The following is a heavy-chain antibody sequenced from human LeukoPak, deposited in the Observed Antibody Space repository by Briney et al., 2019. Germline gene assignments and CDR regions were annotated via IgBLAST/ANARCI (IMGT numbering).Heavy chain of an antibody. J-gene: IGHJ3*02. CDR1: GFTFSSYA. Sequence: GGSLRLSCAASGFTFSSYAMSWVRQAPGKGLEWVSVIYSGGSTYYADSVKGRFTISRDNSKNTLYLQMNSLRAEDTAVYYCVRVHGDRTTKGGNAFDIWGQGTMVTVSS. CDR2: IYSGGST. V-gene: IGHV3-53*01. CDR3: VRVHGDRTTKGGNAFDI. D-gene: IGHD4-17*01.